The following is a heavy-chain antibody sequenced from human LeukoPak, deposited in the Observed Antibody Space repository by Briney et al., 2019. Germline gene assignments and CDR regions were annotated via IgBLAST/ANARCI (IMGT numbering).Heavy chain of an antibody. CDR2: VYISGDT. V-gene: IGHV4-4*07. Sequence: SETLSLTCTVSGGSVTTSYWSWIRQSAGEGLEWIGRVYISGDTQYNPSLKSRVIMSLDASKNQFSLSLRSVAAADTAVYYCARLIAEVGGGTNNFDTWGQGTLVTVSS. D-gene: IGHD2-21*01. CDR3: ARLIAEVGGGTNNFDT. CDR1: GGSVTTSY. J-gene: IGHJ4*02.